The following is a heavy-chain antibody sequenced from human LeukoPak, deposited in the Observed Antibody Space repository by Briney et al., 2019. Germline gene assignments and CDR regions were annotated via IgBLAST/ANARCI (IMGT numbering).Heavy chain of an antibody. CDR2: ISGGSGSST. J-gene: IGHJ4*02. Sequence: GSLGLSCAASGFTFSNYAMSWVRQAPGKGLEWFSAISGGSGSSTYYADAVKGRFTISRDNSKTTLYLEMNSLRAEDTAVYYCAKGSSSGWPYFFDYWGQGTLVTVFS. V-gene: IGHV3-23*01. CDR3: AKGSSSGWPYFFDY. D-gene: IGHD6-19*01. CDR1: GFTFSNYA.